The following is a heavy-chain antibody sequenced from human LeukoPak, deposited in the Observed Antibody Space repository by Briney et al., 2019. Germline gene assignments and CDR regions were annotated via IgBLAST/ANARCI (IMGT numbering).Heavy chain of an antibody. D-gene: IGHD2-2*01. CDR1: GGSISSYY. J-gene: IGHJ4*02. V-gene: IGHV4-59*08. CDR3: ARHSWACSSTSCYFDY. Sequence: PSETLSLTCTVSGGSISSYYWSWIRQPPGKGLEWIGYIYYSGSTYYNPSLKSRVTISVDTSKSQFSLKLSSVTAADTAVYYCARHSWACSSTSCYFDYWGQGTLVTVSS. CDR2: IYYSGST.